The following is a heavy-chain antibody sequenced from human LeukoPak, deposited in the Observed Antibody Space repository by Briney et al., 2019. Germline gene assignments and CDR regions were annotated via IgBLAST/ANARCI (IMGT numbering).Heavy chain of an antibody. J-gene: IGHJ1*01. CDR2: FHYSGST. CDR3: ARDGSARSFYY. V-gene: IGHV4-59*01. Sequence: SETLSLTCIVTGDSFNSGYWSWLRQPPGKGLEWIGFFHYSGSTNYNPSLTSRVTISKDTSKNLFSLRLTSVTAADTAIYYCARDGSARSFYYWGQGTLVTVSS. D-gene: IGHD2/OR15-2a*01. CDR1: GDSFNSGY.